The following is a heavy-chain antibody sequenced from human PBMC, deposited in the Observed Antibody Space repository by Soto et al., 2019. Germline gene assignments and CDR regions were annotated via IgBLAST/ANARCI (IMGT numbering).Heavy chain of an antibody. CDR3: ARIRIAVAGTRHFDY. Sequence: SGPTLVNPTQTLTLTCTFSGFSLSTSGMCVSWIRQPPGKALEWLARIDWDDDKYYSTSLKTRLTISKDTSKNQVVLTMTNMDPVDTATYYCARIRIAVAGTRHFDYWGQGTLVTVSS. CDR2: IDWDDDK. J-gene: IGHJ4*02. D-gene: IGHD6-19*01. CDR1: GFSLSTSGMC. V-gene: IGHV2-70*11.